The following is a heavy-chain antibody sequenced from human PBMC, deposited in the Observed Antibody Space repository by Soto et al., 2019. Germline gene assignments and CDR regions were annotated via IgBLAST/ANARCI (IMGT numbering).Heavy chain of an antibody. J-gene: IGHJ6*03. CDR3: ARVGSTSWYYYYYMDV. D-gene: IGHD2-2*01. CDR2: IYYSGST. CDR1: GGSISSGGYY. Sequence: SETLSLTCTVSGGSISSGGYYWSWIRQHPGKGLEWIGYIYYSGSTYYNPSLKSRVTISVDTSKNQFSLKLSSVTAADTAVYYCARVGSTSWYYYYYMDVWGKGTTVTVSS. V-gene: IGHV4-31*03.